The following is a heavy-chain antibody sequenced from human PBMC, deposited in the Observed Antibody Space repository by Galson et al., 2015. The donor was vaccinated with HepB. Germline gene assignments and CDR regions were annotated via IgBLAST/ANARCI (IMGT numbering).Heavy chain of an antibody. CDR2: IRSKTDGGTT. J-gene: IGHJ3*02. CDR1: GFTFSNAW. Sequence: SLRLSCAASGFTFSNAWMSWVRQAPGKGLEWVGRIRSKTDGGTTDYAAPVKGRFTISRDDSKNTLYLQMNSLKTEDTAVYYCTTDWKKYSSSWFHSKGAAFDIWGQGTMVTVSS. V-gene: IGHV3-15*01. CDR3: TTDWKKYSSSWFHSKGAAFDI. D-gene: IGHD6-13*01.